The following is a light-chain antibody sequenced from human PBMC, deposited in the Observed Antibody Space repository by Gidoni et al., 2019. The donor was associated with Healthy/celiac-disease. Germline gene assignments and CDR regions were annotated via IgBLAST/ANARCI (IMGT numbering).Light chain of an antibody. CDR2: DAS. V-gene: IGKV3-11*01. J-gene: IGKJ3*01. Sequence: IVLTQSPAPLSLSPGERATLPCRASQSVRSYLAWYQQKPGQAPRLLIYDASNRATGIPARFSGSGSGTDFTLTISSLEPEDFAVYYCQQRSNWPGLFTFGPGTKVDIK. CDR1: QSVRSY. CDR3: QQRSNWPGLFT.